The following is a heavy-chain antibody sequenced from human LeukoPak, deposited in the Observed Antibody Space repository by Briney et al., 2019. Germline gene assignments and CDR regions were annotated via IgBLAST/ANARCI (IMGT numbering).Heavy chain of an antibody. CDR1: RFTFSNYW. J-gene: IGHJ4*02. CDR3: ARLTRGTTETY. V-gene: IGHV3-7*01. Sequence: PGGPLRLSCAASRFTFSNYWMTWVRQAPGKGLEWVANINEDGSEKNYVDSVKGRFTISRDNAKNSLYLQMNSPRAEDTAVYYCARLTRGTTETYWGQGALVTVSS. CDR2: INEDGSEK. D-gene: IGHD1-26*01.